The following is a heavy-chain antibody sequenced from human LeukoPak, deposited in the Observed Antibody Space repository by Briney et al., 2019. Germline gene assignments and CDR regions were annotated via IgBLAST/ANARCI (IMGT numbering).Heavy chain of an antibody. CDR2: ITSSSSYI. Sequence: GGSLRLSCAASGFTFSSYSMSWVRQAPGKGLEWVSSITSSSSYIYYADSVKGRFTISRDNAKNSLYLQMNSLRAEDTAVYYCASLYSSGWSLDYWGQGTLVTVSS. J-gene: IGHJ4*02. CDR3: ASLYSSGWSLDY. D-gene: IGHD6-19*01. CDR1: GFTFSSYS. V-gene: IGHV3-21*04.